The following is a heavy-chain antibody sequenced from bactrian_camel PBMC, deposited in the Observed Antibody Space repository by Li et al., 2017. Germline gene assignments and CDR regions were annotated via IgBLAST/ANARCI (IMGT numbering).Heavy chain of an antibody. J-gene: IGHJ4*01. CDR3: AAVGGWAPKD. CDR1: GYNTKRYC. CDR2: IYTGDGKT. D-gene: IGHD5*01. Sequence: VQLVESGGGSVQPGGSLKLTCATSGYNTKRYCLAWFRQAPGKEREGVAGIYTGDGKTSYTDPVKGRFTISRDNTKNTMYPQMNSLKPEDTARYYRAAVGGWAPKDWGQGTQVTVS. V-gene: IGHV3S1*01.